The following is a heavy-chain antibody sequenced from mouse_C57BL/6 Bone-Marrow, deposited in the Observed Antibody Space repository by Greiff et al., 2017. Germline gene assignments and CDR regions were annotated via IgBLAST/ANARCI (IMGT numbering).Heavy chain of an antibody. CDR1: GFTFSSYT. Sequence: VKLMESGGGLVKPGGSLKLSCAASGFTFSSYTMSLVRQTPEQRLEWVATISGGGGNTYYPDSVKGRFTISRDNAKNTLYLQMSSLRSEDTALYYCARQRLFAYWGQGTLVTVSA. CDR3: ARQRLFAY. CDR2: ISGGGGNT. J-gene: IGHJ3*01. D-gene: IGHD3-2*02. V-gene: IGHV5-9*01.